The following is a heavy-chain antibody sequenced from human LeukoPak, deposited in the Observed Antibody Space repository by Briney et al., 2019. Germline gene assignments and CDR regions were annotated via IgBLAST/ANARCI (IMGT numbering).Heavy chain of an antibody. V-gene: IGHV1-2*02. J-gene: IGHJ6*02. CDR1: GYTFTGYY. CDR3: ARVFLGGYSYGFFNYYYGMDV. Sequence: ASVKVSCKASGYTFTGYYMHWVRQAPGQGLEWLGWINPNSGGTNYAQKFQGRVTMTRDTSISTAYMELSRLRSDDTAVYYCARVFLGGYSYGFFNYYYGMDVWGQGTTVTVSS. D-gene: IGHD5-18*01. CDR2: INPNSGGT.